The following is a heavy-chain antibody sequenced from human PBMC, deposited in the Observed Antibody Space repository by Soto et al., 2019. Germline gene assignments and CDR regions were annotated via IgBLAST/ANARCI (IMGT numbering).Heavy chain of an antibody. Sequence: SETLSLTCAVYGGSFSGYYWGWIRQPPGKGLEWIGEINHSGSTNYNPSLKSRVTISVDTSKNQFSLKLSSVTAADTAVYYCARVRVGGYCSGGSCYSENPYYYGLDVWGQGTTVTVSS. CDR1: GGSFSGYY. J-gene: IGHJ6*02. CDR2: INHSGST. CDR3: ARVRVGGYCSGGSCYSENPYYYGLDV. D-gene: IGHD2-15*01. V-gene: IGHV4-34*01.